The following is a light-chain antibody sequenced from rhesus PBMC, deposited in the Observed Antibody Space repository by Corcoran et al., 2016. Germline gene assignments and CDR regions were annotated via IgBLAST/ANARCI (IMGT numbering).Light chain of an antibody. CDR3: LQYRSSPLT. J-gene: IGKJ4*01. CDR2: KAS. CDR1: QSISSW. Sequence: DIQMTQSPSSLSASVGDIGTITCRASQSISSWLDWYQQKPGKAPKLLIYKASSLQSGVPSRFSGIGSGTDFTLTVSSLQPVDFATYYCLQYRSSPLTFGRGTKVEIK. V-gene: IGKV1-22*01.